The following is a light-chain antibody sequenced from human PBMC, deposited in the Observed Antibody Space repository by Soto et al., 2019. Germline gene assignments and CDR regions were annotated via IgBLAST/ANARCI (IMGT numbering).Light chain of an antibody. CDR1: SSDVGGYNY. CDR2: DVS. V-gene: IGLV2-14*01. J-gene: IGLJ2*01. CDR3: SSYTSSSTPL. Sequence: QSVPTQPASVSGSPGQSITISCTGTSSDVGGYNYVSWYQQHPGKAPKLMIYDVSNRPSGVSNRFSGSKSGNTASLTISGLQAEDEADYYCSSYTSSSTPLFGGGTQLTVL.